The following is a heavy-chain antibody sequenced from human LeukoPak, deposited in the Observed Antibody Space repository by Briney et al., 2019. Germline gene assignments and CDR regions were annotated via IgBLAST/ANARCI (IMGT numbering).Heavy chain of an antibody. CDR1: GFTFSDYY. D-gene: IGHD3-10*01. Sequence: TGGSLRLSCAASGFTFSDYYMSWVRQAPGKGLEWVSVIYSSGSTYYAESVQARFTTPRDNTKNTPYPHINSLRAEDTAVYYSARGLRATPVVELAFDSWGQGTLVTVSS. CDR2: IYSSGST. J-gene: IGHJ4*02. V-gene: IGHV3-66*01. CDR3: ARGLRATPVVELAFDS.